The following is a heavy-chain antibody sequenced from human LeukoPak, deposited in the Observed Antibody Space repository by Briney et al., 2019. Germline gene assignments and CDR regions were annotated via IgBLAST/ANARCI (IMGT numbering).Heavy chain of an antibody. J-gene: IGHJ1*01. CDR2: IYPSGIT. D-gene: IGHD3-16*01. CDR1: SASISTYV. Sequence: SETLSLTCTVSSASISTYVWTWIRQPAGKGLEWIGRIYPSGITNYSPSLESRVIMSVDTSKNQFSLRLNSVTAADTAMYYCAREGGGAAGGPPTEWGQGTLVTVSS. CDR3: AREGGGAAGGPPTE. V-gene: IGHV4-4*07.